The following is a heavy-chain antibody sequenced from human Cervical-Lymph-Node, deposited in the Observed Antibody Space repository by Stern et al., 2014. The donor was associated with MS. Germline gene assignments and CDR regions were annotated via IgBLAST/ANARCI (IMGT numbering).Heavy chain of an antibody. D-gene: IGHD2-2*01. CDR2: ISHDGSYT. J-gene: IGHJ4*02. Sequence: VQLVESGGGVVQPGMSQRLSCAVSGFTFTTYGLNWVRQAPGKGLEWLAFISHDGSYTSYADSVRGRFTISRDNSNNTLYLHMNSLRTEDMALYYCAKEPAPNNALDHWGQGALVTVSS. V-gene: IGHV3-30*18. CDR1: GFTFTTYG. CDR3: AKEPAPNNALDH.